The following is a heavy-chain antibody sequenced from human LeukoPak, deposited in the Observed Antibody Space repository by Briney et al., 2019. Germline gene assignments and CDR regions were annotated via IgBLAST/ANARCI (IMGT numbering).Heavy chain of an antibody. CDR2: IGESGDT. Sequence: GGSLRLSCAASGFTFTNFAMTCVRQAPGKGLEWVSSIGESGDTYYADSVKGRFTISRDNSKSTLYLQMNSLRAEDTALYYCAKGGISGRPGLDYWGQGSLVTVSS. CDR3: AKGGISGRPGLDY. V-gene: IGHV3-23*01. J-gene: IGHJ4*02. CDR1: GFTFTNFA. D-gene: IGHD6-6*01.